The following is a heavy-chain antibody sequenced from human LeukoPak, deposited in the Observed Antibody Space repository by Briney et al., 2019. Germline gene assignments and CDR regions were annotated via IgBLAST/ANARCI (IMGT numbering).Heavy chain of an antibody. CDR1: GYTFTTYD. Sequence: ASVKVSCKSSGYTFTTYDLTWVRQAPGQGLEWMGWIGVYSGNTNYAQKFQGRVTMTTDTSTSTAYMELRSLRSDDTGVYYCARYSSGSDYWGRGTLVTVSS. CDR3: ARYSSGSDY. V-gene: IGHV1-18*01. D-gene: IGHD3-10*01. J-gene: IGHJ4*02. CDR2: IGVYSGNT.